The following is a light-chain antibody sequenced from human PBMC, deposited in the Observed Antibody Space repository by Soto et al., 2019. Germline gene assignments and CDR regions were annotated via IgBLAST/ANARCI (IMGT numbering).Light chain of an antibody. Sequence: IHMTQSPSTLSGSVGDRVTITCRASQTISSWLAWYQQKPGKAPKLLIYKASTLKSGVPSRFSGSGSGTEFTLTISSLQPDDFATYYCQHYNSYSEACGQGTKGDIK. J-gene: IGKJ1*01. V-gene: IGKV1-5*03. CDR3: QHYNSYSEA. CDR1: QTISSW. CDR2: KAS.